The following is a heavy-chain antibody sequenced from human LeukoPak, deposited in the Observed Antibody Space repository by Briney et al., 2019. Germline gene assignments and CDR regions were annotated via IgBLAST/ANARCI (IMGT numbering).Heavy chain of an antibody. J-gene: IGHJ4*02. Sequence: GGSLRLSCAASGFTFSSYWMHWVRQAPGKGLVWVSRINSDGGSTSYADSVKGRFTISRDNAKNTLYLQMNSLRAEDTAVYYCAREPFPLEWLSTPAFDYWGQGTLVTVSS. CDR1: GFTFSSYW. CDR3: AREPFPLEWLSTPAFDY. V-gene: IGHV3-74*01. D-gene: IGHD3-3*01. CDR2: INSDGGST.